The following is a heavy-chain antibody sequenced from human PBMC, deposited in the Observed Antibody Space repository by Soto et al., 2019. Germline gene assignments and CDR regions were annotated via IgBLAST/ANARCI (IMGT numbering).Heavy chain of an antibody. J-gene: IGHJ6*02. D-gene: IGHD3-22*01. V-gene: IGHV1-69*12. CDR2: IVPIFGA. CDR3: ARGGSDYEGSGYYQGHV. Sequence: QVQLVQSGAEVKKPGSSVKVSCKSSGGTFSNYGFSWVRQAPGQGLECMGAIVPIFGAEHPQKFQGRVTITADESXNXXFMELRGLRSEDTAVYYCARGGSDYEGSGYYQGHVWGQGTTVTVSS. CDR1: GGTFSNYG.